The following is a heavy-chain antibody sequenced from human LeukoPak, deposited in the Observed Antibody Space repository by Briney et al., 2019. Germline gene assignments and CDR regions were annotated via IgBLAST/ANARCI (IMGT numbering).Heavy chain of an antibody. CDR3: ARRSSGWDY. CDR2: ISSSSSYT. D-gene: IGHD6-19*01. V-gene: IGHV3-11*06. J-gene: IGHJ4*02. Sequence: GGSLRLSCAASGFTFSDYYMSWIRQAPGKGLEWVSYISSSSSYTNCADSVKGRFTISRDNAKNSLYLQMNSLRAEDTAVYYCARRSSGWDYWGQGTLVTVSS. CDR1: GFTFSDYY.